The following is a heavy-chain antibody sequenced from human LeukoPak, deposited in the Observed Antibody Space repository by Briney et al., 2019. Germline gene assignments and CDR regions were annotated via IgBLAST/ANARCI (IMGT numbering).Heavy chain of an antibody. Sequence: PSETLSLTCTVSGGSVRSGTYYWSWIRQPPGKGLEWIGYIYNTGSTNYNPSLKSRVTISVDTSKNQFSLKLSSVTAADTAVYYCARGRMTTVTPWRHWGQGTLVTVSS. J-gene: IGHJ4*02. CDR3: ARGRMTTVTPWRH. CDR1: GGSVRSGTYY. CDR2: IYNTGST. V-gene: IGHV4-61*01. D-gene: IGHD4-17*01.